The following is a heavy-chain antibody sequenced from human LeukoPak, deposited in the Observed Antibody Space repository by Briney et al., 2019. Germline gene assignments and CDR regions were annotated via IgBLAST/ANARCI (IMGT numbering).Heavy chain of an antibody. Sequence: GGSLRLSCEGSGFTFSNYWMTWVRQAPEKGLEWVANIKPSGSEKHYADSVEGRFTISRDNAKNSLYLQMDSLRAEDTALYYCVKDAGTAWGQGTLVTVSS. CDR1: GFTFSNYW. CDR2: IKPSGSEK. V-gene: IGHV3-7*01. J-gene: IGHJ5*02. D-gene: IGHD2-8*02. CDR3: VKDAGTA.